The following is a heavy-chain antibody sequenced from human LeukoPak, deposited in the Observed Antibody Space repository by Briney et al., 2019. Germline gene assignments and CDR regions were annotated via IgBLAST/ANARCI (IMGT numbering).Heavy chain of an antibody. D-gene: IGHD6-19*01. Sequence: SETLSLTCTVSGGSISSYYWSWIRQPPGKGLEWIGYIYYSGSTNYNPSLKSRVTISVDTSKNQFSLKLSSVTAADTAVYYCGRDRSSGPRFYYGMDVWGQGTTVTVSS. CDR2: IYYSGST. CDR3: GRDRSSGPRFYYGMDV. V-gene: IGHV4-59*01. J-gene: IGHJ6*02. CDR1: GGSISSYY.